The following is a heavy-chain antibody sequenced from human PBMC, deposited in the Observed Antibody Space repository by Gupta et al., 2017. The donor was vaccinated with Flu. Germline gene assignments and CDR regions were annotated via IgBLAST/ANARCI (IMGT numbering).Heavy chain of an antibody. CDR3: AKEGGNFDYYYYYMDV. CDR1: A. V-gene: IGHV3-23*01. D-gene: IGHD4-4*01. CDR2: ISGSGGST. Sequence: AMGWVGQGPGKGVEWVSAISGSGGSTYYADSVKGRFTISRDNSKNTLYLQMNSLRAEDTAVYYCAKEGGNFDYYYYYMDVWGKGTTVTVSS. J-gene: IGHJ6*03.